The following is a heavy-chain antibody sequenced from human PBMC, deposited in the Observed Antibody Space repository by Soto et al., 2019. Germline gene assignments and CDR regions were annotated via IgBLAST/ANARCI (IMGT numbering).Heavy chain of an antibody. J-gene: IGHJ6*03. CDR1: GYTFTSYA. CDR2: INAGNGNT. CDR3: ARGRGQGPGYYYYYMDV. Sequence: ASVKVSCKASGYTFTSYAMHWVRQAPGQRLEWMGWINAGNGNTKYSQKFQGRVTITRDTSASTAYMELSSLRSEDTAVYYCARGRGQGPGYYYYYMDVWGKGTTVTVSS. V-gene: IGHV1-3*01.